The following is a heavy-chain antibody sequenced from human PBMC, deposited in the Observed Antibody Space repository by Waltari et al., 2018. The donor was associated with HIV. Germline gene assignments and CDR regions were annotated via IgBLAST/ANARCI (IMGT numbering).Heavy chain of an antibody. V-gene: IGHV3-21*06. CDR3: ATAPQRGEVYNFHY. J-gene: IGHJ4*02. D-gene: IGHD3-3*01. CDR2: IRRGNNEK. Sequence: DVYLVESGGGVVTTGGSIRLTCEASGFEFRHYSLNWGRQSQVRGLEWVASIRRGNNEKKYLDSVRGRFVISRDNSESSVYLQMDSLREDDTALYYCATAPQRGEVYNFHYWGQGTLVTVSS. CDR1: GFEFRHYS.